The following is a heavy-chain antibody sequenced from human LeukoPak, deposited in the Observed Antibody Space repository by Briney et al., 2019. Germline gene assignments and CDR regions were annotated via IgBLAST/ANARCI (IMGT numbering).Heavy chain of an antibody. V-gene: IGHV3-21*01. Sequence: GGSLRLSCAASGFTFSSYSVNWVRQAPGKGLEWVSSISSSSSYIYYADSVKGRFTISRDNAKNSLYLQMNSLRAEDTAVYYCARGMMITFGGVIDYFDYWGQGTLVTVSS. CDR2: ISSSSSYI. CDR3: ARGMMITFGGVIDYFDY. J-gene: IGHJ4*02. D-gene: IGHD3-16*02. CDR1: GFTFSSYS.